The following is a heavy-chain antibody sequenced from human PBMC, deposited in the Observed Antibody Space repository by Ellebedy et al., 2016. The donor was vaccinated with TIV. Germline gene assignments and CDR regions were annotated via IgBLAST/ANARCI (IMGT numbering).Heavy chain of an antibody. CDR1: GGSISGYY. D-gene: IGHD1-1*01. CDR2: IYYSGIT. J-gene: IGHJ4*02. CDR3: ARWNEGFDY. V-gene: IGHV4-59*08. Sequence: MPSETLSLTCTVSGGSISGYYWGWIRQPPGKGLEWIGYIYYSGITDYNPFLRSRVIISVDTSKNQLSLKLSSVTAADAAMYYCARWNEGFDYWGQGTLVTVSS.